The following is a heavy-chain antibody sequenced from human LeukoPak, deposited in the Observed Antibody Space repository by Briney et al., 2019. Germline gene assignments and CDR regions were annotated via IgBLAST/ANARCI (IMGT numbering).Heavy chain of an antibody. V-gene: IGHV3-21*01. CDR1: EFSVGSNY. J-gene: IGHJ4*02. CDR2: ISSSSSYI. Sequence: KPGGSLRLSCAASEFSVGSNYMTWVRQAPGKGLEWVSSISSSSSYIYYADSVKGRFTISRDNAKNSLYLQMNSLRAEDTAVYYCATLEAVGRYFDYWGQGTLVTVSS. D-gene: IGHD1-1*01. CDR3: ATLEAVGRYFDY.